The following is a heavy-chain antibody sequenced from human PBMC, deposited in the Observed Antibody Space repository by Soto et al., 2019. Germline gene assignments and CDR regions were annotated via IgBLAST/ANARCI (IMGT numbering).Heavy chain of an antibody. V-gene: IGHV3-66*01. CDR1: GFTVRSNH. J-gene: IGHJ5*02. CDR3: ARDRLMGALDT. CDR2: IFSGGST. Sequence: DVQLVESGGGLVQPGGSLRLSCAASGFTVRSNHMSWVRQSPGKGLEWVSLIFSGGSTHYRDSVKGRFTISRDNFKNTLFLPLNSLRAEDTAVYYCARDRLMGALDTWCQGTLVTVSS. D-gene: IGHD1-26*01.